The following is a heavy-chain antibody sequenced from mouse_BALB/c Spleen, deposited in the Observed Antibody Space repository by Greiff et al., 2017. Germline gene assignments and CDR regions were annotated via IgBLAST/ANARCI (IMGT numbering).Heavy chain of an antibody. V-gene: IGHV5-6*01. Sequence: EVKLVESGGDLVKPGGSLKLSCAASGFTFSSYGMSWVRQTPDKRLEWVATISSGGSYTYYPDSVKGRFTISRDNAKNTLYLQMSSLKSEDTAMYYCARHSDDYDGDWYFDVWGAGTTVTVSS. CDR3: ARHSDDYDGDWYFDV. D-gene: IGHD2-4*01. J-gene: IGHJ1*01. CDR1: GFTFSSYG. CDR2: ISSGGSYT.